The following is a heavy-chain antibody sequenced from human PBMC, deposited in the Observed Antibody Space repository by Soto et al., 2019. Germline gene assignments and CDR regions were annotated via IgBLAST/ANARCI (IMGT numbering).Heavy chain of an antibody. CDR3: AKFRKPTTERGHIDY. J-gene: IGHJ4*02. Sequence: EVQLLESGGGLVQPGVSLRLSCAASGFTFSNDAMTWVRQAPGKGLEWVSALSGSGGNTYYAGSVKGLFTISRGNSKNTLFLQMNRLRADDTAVYYCAKFRKPTTERGHIDYWGRGTLVTVSS. CDR2: LSGSGGNT. D-gene: IGHD1-1*01. CDR1: GFTFSNDA. V-gene: IGHV3-23*01.